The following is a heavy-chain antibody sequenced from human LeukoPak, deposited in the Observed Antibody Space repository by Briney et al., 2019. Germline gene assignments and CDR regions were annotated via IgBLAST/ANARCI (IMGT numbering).Heavy chain of an antibody. Sequence: GGSLRLSCAASGFTFSSYGMHWVRQAPGKGLEWVAFIRYDGSNKYYADSVKGRFTISRDNSKNTLYLQMNSLRAEDTAVYYCAKDHLPYYYDSSGYSSNYFDYWGQGTLVTVSS. CDR3: AKDHLPYYYDSSGYSSNYFDY. V-gene: IGHV3-30*02. D-gene: IGHD3-22*01. CDR1: GFTFSSYG. J-gene: IGHJ4*02. CDR2: IRYDGSNK.